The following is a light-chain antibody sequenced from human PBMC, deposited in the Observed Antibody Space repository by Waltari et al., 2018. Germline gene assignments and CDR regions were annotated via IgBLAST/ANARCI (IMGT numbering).Light chain of an antibody. CDR1: SSDVGRYNF. CDR2: EVT. Sequence: SALTQPPSASGSPGQSVSISCTGTSSDVGRYNFVSWYQHHQGKAPRLMIYEVTKRPAGVPDRFSGSKPGNTASLTVSGLQTEDEADYYCCSYTDRSTEVCGAGTKLTVL. V-gene: IGLV2-8*01. J-gene: IGLJ3*02. CDR3: CSYTDRSTEV.